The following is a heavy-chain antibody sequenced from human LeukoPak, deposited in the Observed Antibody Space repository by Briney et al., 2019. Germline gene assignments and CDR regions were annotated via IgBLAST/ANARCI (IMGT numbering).Heavy chain of an antibody. CDR2: IYYSGST. V-gene: IGHV4-39*07. Sequence: SETLSLTCTVSGGSISSSSYYWGWIRQPPGKGLEWIGSIYYSGSTYYNPSLKSRVTISVDTSKNQFSLKLSSVTAADTAVYYCAKEAGIAAAGTNNWFDPWGQGTLATVSS. CDR1: GGSISSSSYY. J-gene: IGHJ5*02. D-gene: IGHD6-13*01. CDR3: AKEAGIAAAGTNNWFDP.